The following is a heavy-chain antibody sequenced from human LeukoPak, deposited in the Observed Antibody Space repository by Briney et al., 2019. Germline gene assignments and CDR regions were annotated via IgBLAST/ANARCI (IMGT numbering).Heavy chain of an antibody. CDR2: ISYDGSNK. Sequence: PERSLRLSCAASGFTFSSYGMHWVRQAPGKGLEWVAVISYDGSNKYYADSVKGRFTISRDNSKNTLYLQMNSLGAEDTAVYYCAKTKRYSGSYFDYWGQGTLVTVSS. CDR3: AKTKRYSGSYFDY. J-gene: IGHJ4*02. CDR1: GFTFSSYG. V-gene: IGHV3-30*18. D-gene: IGHD1-26*01.